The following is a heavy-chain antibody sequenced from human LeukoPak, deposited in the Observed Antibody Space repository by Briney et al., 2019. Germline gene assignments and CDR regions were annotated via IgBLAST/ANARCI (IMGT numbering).Heavy chain of an antibody. CDR3: ARLSRGAPYDAFDI. CDR2: INHSGST. J-gene: IGHJ3*02. CDR1: GGSFNGYY. D-gene: IGHD3-16*01. V-gene: IGHV4-34*01. Sequence: PSETLCLNCAVYGGSFNGYYWSWIRQPPGKGLERIGEINHSGSTNYNPSLKSRVTISVDTSKNQFSLKLSSVTAADTAVYYCARLSRGAPYDAFDIWGQGTMVTVSS.